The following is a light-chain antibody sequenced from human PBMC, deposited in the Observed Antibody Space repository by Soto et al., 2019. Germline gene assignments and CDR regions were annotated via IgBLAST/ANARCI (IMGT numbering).Light chain of an antibody. CDR2: GAS. CDR3: QQYGSSPRT. CDR1: QSVSSNF. J-gene: IGKJ1*01. Sequence: EILFAQSPGTLSLSPGERATLSCRASQSVSSNFLAWYQEQPGQARRLLIYGASSRATGIPDRFSGSGSGTDFTLTINRLEPEDFAVYYCQQYGSSPRTFGQGTKVE. V-gene: IGKV3-20*01.